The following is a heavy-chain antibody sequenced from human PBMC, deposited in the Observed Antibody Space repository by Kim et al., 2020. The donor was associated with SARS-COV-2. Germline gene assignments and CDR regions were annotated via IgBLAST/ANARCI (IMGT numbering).Heavy chain of an antibody. J-gene: IGHJ4*02. V-gene: IGHV3-11*05. Sequence: ANSVQSRFTHSRDHDKNSLYLQMNSLRVEDTAVYYCARDLVTWGAGTFDYWGQGALVTVSS. D-gene: IGHD6-13*01. CDR3: ARDLVTWGAGTFDY.